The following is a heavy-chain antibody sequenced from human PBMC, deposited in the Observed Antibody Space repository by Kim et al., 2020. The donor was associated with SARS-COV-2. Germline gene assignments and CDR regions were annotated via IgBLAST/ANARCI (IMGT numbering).Heavy chain of an antibody. V-gene: IGHV1-3*01. J-gene: IGHJ4*02. Sequence: YSQRFQGRVTITRDTSASTAYMELSSLRSEDTAVYYCARGRYSGYDLGDYWGQGTLVTVSS. CDR3: ARGRYSGYDLGDY. D-gene: IGHD5-12*01.